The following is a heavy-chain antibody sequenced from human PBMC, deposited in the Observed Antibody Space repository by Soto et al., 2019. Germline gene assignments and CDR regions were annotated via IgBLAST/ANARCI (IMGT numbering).Heavy chain of an antibody. Sequence: SETLSLTCSVSGGSISSGGYYWSWIRQHPGKGLEWIGYIYYSGSTYYNPSLKSRVTISVDTSKNQFSLKLSSVTAADTAVYYCARAYDSSGQEIDYWGQGTPVTVSS. D-gene: IGHD3-22*01. CDR3: ARAYDSSGQEIDY. CDR2: IYYSGST. CDR1: GGSISSGGYY. V-gene: IGHV4-31*03. J-gene: IGHJ4*03.